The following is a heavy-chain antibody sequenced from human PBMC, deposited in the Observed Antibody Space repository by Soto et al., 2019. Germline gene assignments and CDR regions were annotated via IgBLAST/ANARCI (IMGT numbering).Heavy chain of an antibody. CDR2: IMSSSTNI. J-gene: IGHJ4*02. V-gene: IGHV3-48*02. Sequence: GSLRLSCAASGFTFSSYSMYWVRQAPGKGLEWVSYIMSSSTNIYYADSVKGRFIISRDNAKNSLYLQMNSLRDDDTAVYYCARGWNYFDYWGQGTLVTVSS. CDR1: GFTFSSYS. D-gene: IGHD1-1*01. CDR3: ARGWNYFDY.